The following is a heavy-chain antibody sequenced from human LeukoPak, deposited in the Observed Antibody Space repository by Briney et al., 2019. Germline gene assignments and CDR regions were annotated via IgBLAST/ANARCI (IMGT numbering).Heavy chain of an antibody. V-gene: IGHV5-51*01. J-gene: IGHJ6*03. CDR1: GYRFTSYW. CDR3: ARQGSVVYYYMDV. Sequence: GESLKISRKGSGYRFTSYWIGWARQLPGKGREWMGIIYPGVSDTSYSPSLQGQVTVSADKPIITVYSQWSSLMASDTAMYYCARQGSVVYYYMDVWGKGTTGTVSS. CDR2: IYPGVSDT. D-gene: IGHD1-26*01.